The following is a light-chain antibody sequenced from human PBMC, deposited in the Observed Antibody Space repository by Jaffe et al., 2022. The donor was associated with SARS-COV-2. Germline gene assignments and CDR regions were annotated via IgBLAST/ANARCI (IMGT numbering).Light chain of an antibody. CDR3: QSADSSGTMEVV. V-gene: IGLV3-25*03. J-gene: IGLJ2*01. CDR2: KDS. CDR1: ALPKQY. Sequence: SYELTQPPSVSVSPGQTARITCSGDALPKQYAYWYQQKPGQAPVLVIYKDSERPSGIPERFSGSSSGTTVTLTISGVQAEDEADYYCQSADSSGTMEVVFGGGTKLTVL.